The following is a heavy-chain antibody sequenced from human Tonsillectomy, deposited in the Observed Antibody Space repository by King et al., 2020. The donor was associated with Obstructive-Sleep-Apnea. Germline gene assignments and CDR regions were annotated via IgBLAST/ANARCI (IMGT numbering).Heavy chain of an antibody. CDR2: MYYSGNT. J-gene: IGHJ4*02. Sequence: LQLQESGPGLVKPSETLSLTCTVSGTSITDYYWSWIRQPPGKGLEWIGYMYYSGNTNFNPSLKSRVTISADTSKIQFSLRLSSVTAADTAVYYWARHRGVEDYGGYGDYFDYWGQGTLVTVSS. CDR1: GTSITDYY. CDR3: ARHRGVEDYGGYGDYFDY. V-gene: IGHV4-59*08. D-gene: IGHD5-12*01.